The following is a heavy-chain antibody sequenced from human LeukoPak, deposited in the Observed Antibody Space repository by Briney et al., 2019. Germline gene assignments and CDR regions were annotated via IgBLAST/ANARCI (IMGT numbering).Heavy chain of an antibody. J-gene: IGHJ4*02. CDR3: ARVNPLGYFDQ. CDR2: VFYSRNS. V-gene: IGHV4-59*13. Sequence: PSDTLSLTCTVSGGFTSAYYWSWVRQPLGKGLEWIGSVFYSRNSNYNPSLTRRVAMSVDTSKSHFSLKLTSVIAADTAVYYCARVNPLGYFDQWGQGTLVAVSS. CDR1: GGFTSAYY.